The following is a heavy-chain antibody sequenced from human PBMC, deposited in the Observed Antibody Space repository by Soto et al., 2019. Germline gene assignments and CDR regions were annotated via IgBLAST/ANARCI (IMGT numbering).Heavy chain of an antibody. Sequence: SETLSLTCTVSGGSISSYYWSWIRQPPGKGLEWIGYIYYSGSTNYNPSLTSRVTISVDTSKSHFSLKLSSVTAADTAVYYCARTRRGYGDSRFDYWGQGTLVTVSS. CDR1: GGSISSYY. V-gene: IGHV4-59*01. D-gene: IGHD4-17*01. CDR3: ARTRRGYGDSRFDY. J-gene: IGHJ4*02. CDR2: IYYSGST.